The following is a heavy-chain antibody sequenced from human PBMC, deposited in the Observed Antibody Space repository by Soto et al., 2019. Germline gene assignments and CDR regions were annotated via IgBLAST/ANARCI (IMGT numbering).Heavy chain of an antibody. V-gene: IGHV2-70*01. CDR2: IDWDDDK. Sequence: PTLVNPTQTLTLTCTFSGFSLSTSGMCVSWIRQPPGKALEWLALIDWDDDKYYSTSLKTRLTISKDTSKNQVVLTMTNMDPVDKATYYCARIGASGWSWEYAYWGQGTRVTSSS. CDR1: GFSLSTSGMC. D-gene: IGHD6-19*01. J-gene: IGHJ4*02. CDR3: ARIGASGWSWEYAY.